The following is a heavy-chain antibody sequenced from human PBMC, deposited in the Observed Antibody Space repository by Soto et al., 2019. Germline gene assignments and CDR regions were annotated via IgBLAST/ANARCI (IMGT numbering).Heavy chain of an antibody. V-gene: IGHV6-1*01. J-gene: IGHJ6*02. Sequence: SQTLSLTCAISGDSVSSNSAAWNWIRQSPSRGLELLGRTYYRAKWYNDYAVSVKSRITINPDTSKNQFSLQLDSVTPDDTAVYYCTRQRSDSYYYGLDVWGQGTTVTVSS. CDR2: TYYRAKWYN. CDR1: GDSVSSNSAA. CDR3: TRQRSDSYYYGLDV.